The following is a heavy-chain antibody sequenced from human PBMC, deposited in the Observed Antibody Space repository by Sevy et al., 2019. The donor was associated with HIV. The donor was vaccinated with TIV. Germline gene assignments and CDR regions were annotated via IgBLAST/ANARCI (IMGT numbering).Heavy chain of an antibody. CDR2: INPNSGGT. CDR3: ATYSSSWYGAFDI. Sequence: ASVKVSCKASGYTFTGYYIHWVRQAPGQGLEWMGWINPNSGGTNYAQKFQGRVTMTRDTSISTAYMELSRLRSDDTAGYYCATYSSSWYGAFDIWGQGTMVTVSS. D-gene: IGHD6-13*01. J-gene: IGHJ3*02. CDR1: GYTFTGYY. V-gene: IGHV1-2*02.